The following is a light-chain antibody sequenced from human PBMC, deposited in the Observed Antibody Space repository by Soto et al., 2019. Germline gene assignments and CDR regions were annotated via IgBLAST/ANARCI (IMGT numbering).Light chain of an antibody. J-gene: IGKJ2*01. CDR3: MQLTHVPYT. Sequence: DVVLTQTPLSSPVSLGQPASISCRSSQSLVTADGHTFLSWFQQRPGQPPRVLIYKVSNRFSGVPDKFSGSGAGTEFTLNISRVEAEDVGIYYCMQLTHVPYTFGQGTKLEIK. V-gene: IGKV2-24*01. CDR1: QSLVTADGHTF. CDR2: KVS.